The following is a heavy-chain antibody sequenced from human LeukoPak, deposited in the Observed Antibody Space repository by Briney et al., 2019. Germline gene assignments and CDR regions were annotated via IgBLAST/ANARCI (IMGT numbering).Heavy chain of an antibody. CDR2: ISDSGGRT. CDR1: GLTFSNVW. CDR3: AKRGVVIRVILVGFHKEAYYFDS. J-gene: IGHJ4*02. V-gene: IGHV3-23*01. D-gene: IGHD3-22*01. Sequence: GSLRLSCEVSGLTFSNVWMSWVRQAPGKGLEWVAGISDSGGRTNYADSVKGRFTISRDNPKNTLYLQVNSLRAEDTAVYFCAKRGVVIRVILVGFHKEAYYFDSWGQGALVTVSS.